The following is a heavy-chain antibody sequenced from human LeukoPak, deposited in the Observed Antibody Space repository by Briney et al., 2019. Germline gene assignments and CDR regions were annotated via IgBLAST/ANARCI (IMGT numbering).Heavy chain of an antibody. D-gene: IGHD3-22*01. J-gene: IGHJ4*02. CDR3: ARTESRDSSGYYSYYFDY. CDR1: GGTFSSYA. CDR2: IIPIFGTA. V-gene: IGHV1-69*05. Sequence: SVKVACKAYGGTFSSYAISWVRHAPGQGLEWMGRIIPIFGTANYAKKFKGRVTITTDESTSTAYMEMSSLRSEDTAVYYCARTESRDSSGYYSYYFDYWGQGTLVTVSS.